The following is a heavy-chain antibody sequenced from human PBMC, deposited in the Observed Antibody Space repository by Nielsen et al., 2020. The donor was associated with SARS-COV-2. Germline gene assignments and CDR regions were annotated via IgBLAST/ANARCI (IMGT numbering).Heavy chain of an antibody. Sequence: SETLSLTCTVSGGSISRYYWSWIRQPPGKGLEWIGCIYYFGDTNYNPSLKSRVTMSVDPSKNQFSLRLSSVTAADTALYCCVRFSAPSDPDWFDPWGQGTLVTVSS. D-gene: IGHD6-13*01. CDR2: IYYFGDT. CDR1: GGSISRYY. J-gene: IGHJ5*02. CDR3: VRFSAPSDPDWFDP. V-gene: IGHV4-59*08.